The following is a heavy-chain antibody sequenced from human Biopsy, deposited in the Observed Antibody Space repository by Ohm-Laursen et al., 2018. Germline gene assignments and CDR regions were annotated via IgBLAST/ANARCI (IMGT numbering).Heavy chain of an antibody. CDR2: ISWDSGRI. CDR1: GFNFNDYG. D-gene: IGHD2-21*01. V-gene: IGHV3-9*01. Sequence: SLRLSCAASGFNFNDYGMHWVRQAPGKGLEWVSGISWDSGRIGYADSVKGRFTVSRDNAKKSLYLEMNSLRPEDTALYYCTKDLIPAGTDVWGQGTTVTVSS. CDR3: TKDLIPAGTDV. J-gene: IGHJ6*02.